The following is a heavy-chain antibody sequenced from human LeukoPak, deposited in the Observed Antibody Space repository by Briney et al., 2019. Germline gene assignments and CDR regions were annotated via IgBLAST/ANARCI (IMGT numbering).Heavy chain of an antibody. V-gene: IGHV1-8*01. D-gene: IGHD3-10*01. Sequence: GASVRVSCKASGYTFTSYDINWVRQATGQGLEWMGWMNPNSGNTGYAQKFQGRVTMTRNTSRSTAYMELSSLRSEDTAVYYCARGWDYGSGSYYSEGRETGFDYWGQGTLVTVSS. J-gene: IGHJ4*02. CDR2: MNPNSGNT. CDR1: GYTFTSYD. CDR3: ARGWDYGSGSYYSEGRETGFDY.